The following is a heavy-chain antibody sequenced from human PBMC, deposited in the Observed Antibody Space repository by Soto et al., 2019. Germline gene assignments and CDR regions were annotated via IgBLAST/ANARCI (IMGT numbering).Heavy chain of an antibody. V-gene: IGHV3-23*01. CDR1: GFDFSTYA. Sequence: EVRLLESGGGLVQPGGSLRLSCVASGFDFSTYAMSWVRQAPGKGLEWVSVIGEGGVSRVYADAVKGRFTISRDNSKNTLYHQMTSLRVDETDMYYCGRDSVTRVSSDIPGMDVWGQGTTVSVSS. D-gene: IGHD3-10*01. CDR3: GRDSVTRVSSDIPGMDV. CDR2: IGEGGVSR. J-gene: IGHJ6*01.